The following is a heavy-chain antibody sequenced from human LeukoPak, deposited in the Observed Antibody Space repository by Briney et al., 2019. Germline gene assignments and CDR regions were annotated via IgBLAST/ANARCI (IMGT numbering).Heavy chain of an antibody. CDR2: IYYSGST. CDR3: ARRGSEQLVHGLYNWFDP. V-gene: IGHV4-39*01. J-gene: IGHJ5*02. Sequence: SETLSPTCTVSGGSISSSSYYWGWIRQPPGKGLEWIGSIYYSGSTYYNPSLKSRVTISVDTSKNQFSLKLSSVTAADTAVYYCARRGSEQLVHGLYNWFDPWGQGTLVTVSS. CDR1: GGSISSSSYY. D-gene: IGHD6-13*01.